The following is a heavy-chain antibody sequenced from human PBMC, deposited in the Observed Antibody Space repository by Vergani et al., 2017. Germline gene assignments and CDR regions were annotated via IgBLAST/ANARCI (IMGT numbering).Heavy chain of an antibody. J-gene: IGHJ4*02. CDR3: AKGVVRGVIITFFDY. CDR2: ISYDGSNK. D-gene: IGHD3-10*01. CDR1: GFTFSSYG. Sequence: VQLVESGGGLVKPGGSLRLSCAASGFTFSSYGLHWVRQAPGKGLEWVAVISYDGSNKYYADSVKGRFTISRDNSKNTLYLQMNSLRAEDTAVYYCAKGVVRGVIITFFDYWGQGTLVTVSS. V-gene: IGHV3-30*18.